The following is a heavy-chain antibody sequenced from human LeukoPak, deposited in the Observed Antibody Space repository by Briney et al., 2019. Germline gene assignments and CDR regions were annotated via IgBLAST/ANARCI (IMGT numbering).Heavy chain of an antibody. CDR2: ISGSGGST. CDR1: GFTFSSYA. D-gene: IGHD3-16*02. J-gene: IGHJ4*02. CDR3: ARDLPYYDYVWGSYRYTDYFDY. Sequence: PGGSLRLSCAASGFTFSSYAMSWVRQAPGKGLEWVSAISGSGGSTYYADSVKGRFTISRDNAKNTLYLQMYSLRAEDTAVYYCARDLPYYDYVWGSYRYTDYFDYWGQGTLVTVSS. V-gene: IGHV3-23*01.